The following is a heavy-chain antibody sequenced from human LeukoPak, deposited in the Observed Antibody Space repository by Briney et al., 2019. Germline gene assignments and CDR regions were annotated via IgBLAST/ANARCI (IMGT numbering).Heavy chain of an antibody. D-gene: IGHD2-21*02. CDR1: GFTFSNFS. CDR2: ISSTSSYI. Sequence: GGSLRLFCAVSGFTFSNFSMNWVRQARGKGLEEVSSISSTSSYIYYADAVKGRFTISRDNAKNAVYLQMNSLRDEDTAVYYCARGLCGGDCYDYWGQGALVTVST. CDR3: ARGLCGGDCYDY. J-gene: IGHJ4*02. V-gene: IGHV3-21*01.